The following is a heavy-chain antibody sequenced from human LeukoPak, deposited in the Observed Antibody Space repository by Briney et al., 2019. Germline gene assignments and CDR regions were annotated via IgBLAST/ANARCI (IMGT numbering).Heavy chain of an antibody. D-gene: IGHD2-2*02. CDR3: ARDFYCDRSNCYTIDY. CDR2: ISTASSYM. J-gene: IGHJ4*02. V-gene: IGHV3-21*01. CDR1: GSTFSVYS. Sequence: GGSLRLSCAASGSTFSVYSMDWVRQAPGEGRGWVASISTASSYMYYADSVKGRFTISRDNARNTLYLQMDSLRAEDTAVYYCARDFYCDRSNCYTIDYWGQGTLVTVSS.